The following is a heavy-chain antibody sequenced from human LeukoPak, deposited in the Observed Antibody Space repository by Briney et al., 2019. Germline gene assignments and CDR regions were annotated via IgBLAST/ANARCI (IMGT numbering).Heavy chain of an antibody. D-gene: IGHD2-21*02. CDR2: ILYAGSNK. Sequence: PGGSLRLSCAASGFTFSRYAMRWVRQAPGKGLEWVAVILYAGSNKYYADSVKGGFTISRDNSKDTLYLQMNSLRAEDTAVYYCAREERGKTAYFDYWGQGTLVTVSS. CDR1: GFTFSRYA. V-gene: IGHV3-30-3*01. J-gene: IGHJ4*02. CDR3: AREERGKTAYFDY.